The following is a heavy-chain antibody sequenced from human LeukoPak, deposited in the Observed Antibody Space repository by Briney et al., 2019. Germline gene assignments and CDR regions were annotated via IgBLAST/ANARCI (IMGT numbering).Heavy chain of an antibody. J-gene: IGHJ4*02. CDR1: GFTFSSYG. V-gene: IGHV3-33*01. Sequence: GGSLRLSCAASGFTFSSYGMHWVRQAPGKGLEWVAVIWYDGSNKYYADSVKGRFTISRDNSKNTLYLQMNSLRAEDTAVYYCAREEMATMRSDYWGQGTLVTVSS. CDR3: AREEMATMRSDY. CDR2: IWYDGSNK. D-gene: IGHD5-24*01.